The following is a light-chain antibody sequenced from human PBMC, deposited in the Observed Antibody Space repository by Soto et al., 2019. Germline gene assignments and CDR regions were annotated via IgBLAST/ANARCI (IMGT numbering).Light chain of an antibody. CDR1: QSISSW. CDR3: QQYNSYSPT. V-gene: IGKV1-5*01. Sequence: DIQMTQSPPTLSASVGDRVTITCRASQSISSWLAWYQQKPGKAPKILIYDASSLESGVPSRFSGSGSGTELTLTISSLQPDDFATYYCQQYNSYSPTFGQGTKVDIK. J-gene: IGKJ1*01. CDR2: DAS.